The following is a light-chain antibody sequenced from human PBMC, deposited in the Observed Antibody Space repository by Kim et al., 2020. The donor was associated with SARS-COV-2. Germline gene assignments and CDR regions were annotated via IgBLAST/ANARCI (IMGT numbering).Light chain of an antibody. CDR1: SLRSYY. CDR2: GKN. V-gene: IGLV3-19*01. Sequence: VALGQTVRITCQGDSLRSYYASWYQQKPGQAPVLVVYGKNNRPSGIPDRFSGSSSGNTASLTITGAQAEDEADYYCNSRDSSGNHVFGTGTKVTVL. CDR3: NSRDSSGNHV. J-gene: IGLJ1*01.